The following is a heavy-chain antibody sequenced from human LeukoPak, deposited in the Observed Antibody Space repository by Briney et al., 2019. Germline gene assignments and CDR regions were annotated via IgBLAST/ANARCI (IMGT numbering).Heavy chain of an antibody. Sequence: GGSLRLSCAAHEFGFSSSTMSWVRQAAGKGLEWVAKMKEDGSDEEYVDAVKGRFTISRDNAKNSLYLQMNSLSPEDTAVYFCVVGGAGGGYFPNWGQGSLVIVSS. V-gene: IGHV3-7*01. D-gene: IGHD3-16*01. CDR3: VVGGAGGGYFPN. CDR2: MKEDGSDE. J-gene: IGHJ1*01. CDR1: EFGFSSST.